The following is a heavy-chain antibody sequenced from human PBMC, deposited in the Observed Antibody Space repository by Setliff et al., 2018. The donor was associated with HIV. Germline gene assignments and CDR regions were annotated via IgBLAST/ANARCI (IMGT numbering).Heavy chain of an antibody. CDR3: SRDRSATWTPTTY. V-gene: IGHV1-18*01. J-gene: IGHJ4*02. Sequence: ASVKVSCKASGYTFVDDGITWVRQAPGQGLEWMGWIGAYNGDTKYAQKFQDRVAMTIDTSASTAYMELRSLTSDDTAMYYCSRDRSATWTPTTYWGQGTLVTRLL. CDR2: IGAYNGDT. D-gene: IGHD6-25*01. CDR1: GYTFVDDG.